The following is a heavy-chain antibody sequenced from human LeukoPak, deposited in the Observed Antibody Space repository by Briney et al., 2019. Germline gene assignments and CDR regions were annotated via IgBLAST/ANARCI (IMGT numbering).Heavy chain of an antibody. V-gene: IGHV4-59*01. J-gene: IGHJ4*02. Sequence: PSETLSLTCTVSGGSISSYYWSWIRQPPGKGLEWIGYFYYSGSTNYNPSLKSRVTISVDTSKNQFSLKLSSVTAADTAVYYCATSQCGSDCYLAGDYWGQGTLVTVSS. CDR3: ATSQCGSDCYLAGDY. CDR2: FYYSGST. D-gene: IGHD2-21*02. CDR1: GGSISSYY.